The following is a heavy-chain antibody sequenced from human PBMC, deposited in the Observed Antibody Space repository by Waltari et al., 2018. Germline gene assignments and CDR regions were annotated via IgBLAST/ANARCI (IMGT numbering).Heavy chain of an antibody. J-gene: IGHJ4*02. CDR1: GFTFSGSA. CDR2: IRSKANSYAT. V-gene: IGHV3-73*02. Sequence: EVQLVESGGGLVQPGGSLKLSCAASGFTFSGSAMHWVRQASGKGLGWVVRIRSKANSYATAYAASVKGRFTISRDDSKNTAYLQMNSLKTEDTAVYYCTRRRYYDSSGMGDYWGQGTLVTVSS. D-gene: IGHD3-22*01. CDR3: TRRRYYDSSGMGDY.